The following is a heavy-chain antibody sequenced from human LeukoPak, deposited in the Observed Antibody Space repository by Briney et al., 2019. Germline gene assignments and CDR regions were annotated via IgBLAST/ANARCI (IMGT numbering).Heavy chain of an antibody. CDR2: INHSGST. D-gene: IGHD3-22*01. J-gene: IGHJ3*02. CDR1: GGSFSGYY. V-gene: IGHV4-34*01. CDR3: ARDPPGDYDSSGYYTHAFDI. Sequence: SETLSLTCAVYGGSFSGYYWSWIRQPPGKGLEWIGEINHSGSTNYNPSLKSRVTISVDTSKNQFSLKLSSVTAADTAVYYCARDPPGDYDSSGYYTHAFDIWGQGTMVTVSS.